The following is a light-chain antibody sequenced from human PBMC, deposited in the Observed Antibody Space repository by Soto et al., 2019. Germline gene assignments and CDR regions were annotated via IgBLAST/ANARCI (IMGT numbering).Light chain of an antibody. Sequence: DIQMNQSPSTLSASVGDRVTITCRASQSISSWLAWYQQKPGKAPKLLIYKASSLESGVPSRFSGSGSGTEFTLTISSLQPDDFATYYCQQYNNYPVTFGGGTKVEIK. CDR1: QSISSW. CDR3: QQYNNYPVT. V-gene: IGKV1-5*03. CDR2: KAS. J-gene: IGKJ4*01.